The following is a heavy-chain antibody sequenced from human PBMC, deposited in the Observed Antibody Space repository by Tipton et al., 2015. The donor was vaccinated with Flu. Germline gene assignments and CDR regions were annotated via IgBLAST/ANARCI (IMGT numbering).Heavy chain of an antibody. V-gene: IGHV4-59*01. CDR1: GGSISSYY. Sequence: TLSLTCTVSGGSISSYYWSWIRQPPGTGLEWIGYIYYSGSTNYNPSLKSRVTISVDTSKNQFSLKLSSVTAADTAVYYCARVDYYDSSGYYPFDYWGQGTLVTVSS. CDR3: ARVDYYDSSGYYPFDY. D-gene: IGHD3-22*01. J-gene: IGHJ4*02. CDR2: IYYSGST.